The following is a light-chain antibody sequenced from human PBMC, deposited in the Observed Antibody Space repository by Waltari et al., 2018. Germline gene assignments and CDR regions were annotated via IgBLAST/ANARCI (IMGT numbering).Light chain of an antibody. CDR2: WAS. CDR3: QQYYGTPPT. J-gene: IGKJ1*01. CDR1: QNVLYSSNNKNY. V-gene: IGKV4-1*01. Sequence: DIVMTQSPDSLAVSLGEGATINCKSSQNVLYSSNNKNYLAWYQQKPGQPPKLLIYWASTRESGVPDRFSGSGSGTDFTLTISSLQAEDVAVYYCQQYYGTPPTFGQGTKVEIK.